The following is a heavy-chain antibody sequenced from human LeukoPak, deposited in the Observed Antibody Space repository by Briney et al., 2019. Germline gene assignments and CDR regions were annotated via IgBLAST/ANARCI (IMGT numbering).Heavy chain of an antibody. V-gene: IGHV3-23*01. J-gene: IGHJ3*02. Sequence: GGSLRLSCAASGFTFSSYAMSWVRQAPGKGLEWVSAISGSGDSTFYADSGKGRVTISRDNCKNTLYLQMNSLRAEDTAVYYCAKADYYDSSGYPGAFDIWGQGTRVTVSS. D-gene: IGHD3-22*01. CDR1: GFTFSSYA. CDR3: AKADYYDSSGYPGAFDI. CDR2: ISGSGDST.